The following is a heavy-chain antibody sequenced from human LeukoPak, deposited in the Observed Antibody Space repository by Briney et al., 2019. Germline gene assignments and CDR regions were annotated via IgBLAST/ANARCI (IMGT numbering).Heavy chain of an antibody. CDR3: AALTGTTGVFDY. V-gene: IGHV4-61*05. CDR2: IYYSGST. J-gene: IGHJ4*02. CDR1: GGSISSSDYY. Sequence: SETLSLTCSASGGSISSSDYYWGWIRQPPGKGLEWIGYIYYSGSTNYNPSLKSRVTILVDTSKNQFSLKLSSVTAADTAVYYCAALTGTTGVFDYWGQGTLVTVSS. D-gene: IGHD3-10*01.